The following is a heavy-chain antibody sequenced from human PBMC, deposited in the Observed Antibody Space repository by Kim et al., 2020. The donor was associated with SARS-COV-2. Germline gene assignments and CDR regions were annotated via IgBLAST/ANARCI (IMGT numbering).Heavy chain of an antibody. J-gene: IGHJ6*02. CDR2: ITGSGVYT. Sequence: GGSLRLSCAASGFTFTSYAMTWVRQAPGKGLEWVSTITGSGVYTHYADSVKGRFTISRDNSKNTLYLQMNILRVEDTAIYYCATRASSSGYYGMDVWGQGTMVTVSS. CDR1: GFTFTSYA. CDR3: ATRASSSGYYGMDV. D-gene: IGHD2-15*01. V-gene: IGHV3-23*01.